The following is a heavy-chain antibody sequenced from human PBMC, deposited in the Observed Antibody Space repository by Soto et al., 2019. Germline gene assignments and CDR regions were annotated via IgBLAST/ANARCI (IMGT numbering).Heavy chain of an antibody. Sequence: SETLSLTCAVYGGSFSGYYWSWIRQPPGKGLEWIGEINHSGSTNYNPSLKSRVTISVDTSKNQFSLKLSSVTAADTAVYYCARGRQHVSYYYYMDVWGKGTTVTVSS. D-gene: IGHD5-18*01. V-gene: IGHV4-34*01. CDR3: ARGRQHVSYYYYMDV. CDR1: GGSFSGYY. J-gene: IGHJ6*03. CDR2: INHSGST.